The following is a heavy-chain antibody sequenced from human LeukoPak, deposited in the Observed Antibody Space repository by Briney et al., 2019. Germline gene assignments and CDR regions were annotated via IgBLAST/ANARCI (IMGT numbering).Heavy chain of an antibody. CDR3: ARDLGVVPGPYYFDY. CDR2: ISSSSYI. V-gene: IGHV3-21*01. CDR1: GFTFSSYS. J-gene: IGHJ4*02. D-gene: IGHD2-2*01. Sequence: PGGSLRLSCAASGFTFSSYSMNWVRQAPGKGLEWVSSISSSSYIYYADSVKGRFTISRDNAKNSLYLQMNSLRAEDTAVYYCARDLGVVPGPYYFDYWGQGTLVTVSS.